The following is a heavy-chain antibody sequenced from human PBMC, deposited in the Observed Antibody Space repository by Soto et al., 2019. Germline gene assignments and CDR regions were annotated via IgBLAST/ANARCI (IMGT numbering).Heavy chain of an antibody. D-gene: IGHD1-7*01. CDR2: IYWNDDK. J-gene: IGHJ4*02. CDR1: GFSLSTSGVG. Sequence: SGPTLVNPTQTLTLTCTFSGFSLSTSGVGVGWIRQPPGKALEWLALIYWNDDKRYSPSLKSRLTITKDTSKNQVVLTMTNMDPVDTDTYYCSHSAELELNGEAIDYWGQGTLVTVSS. V-gene: IGHV2-5*01. CDR3: SHSAELELNGEAIDY.